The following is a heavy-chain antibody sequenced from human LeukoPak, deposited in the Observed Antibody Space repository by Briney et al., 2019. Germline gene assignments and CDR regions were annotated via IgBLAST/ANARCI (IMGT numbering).Heavy chain of an antibody. CDR1: GFTFSSYS. Sequence: GGSLRLSCAASGFTFSSYSMNWVRQAPGKGLEWVSSISSSSSYVYYADSVKGRFTISRDNAKNSLYLQMNSLRAEDTAEYYCAREPEFDSSGYFDYWGQGTLVTVSS. V-gene: IGHV3-21*01. J-gene: IGHJ4*02. D-gene: IGHD3-22*01. CDR2: ISSSSSYV. CDR3: AREPEFDSSGYFDY.